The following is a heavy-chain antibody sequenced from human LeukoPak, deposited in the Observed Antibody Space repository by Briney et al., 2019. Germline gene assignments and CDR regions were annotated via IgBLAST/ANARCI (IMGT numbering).Heavy chain of an antibody. CDR3: ARGSTSITVVRGVIRGDAFDI. CDR2: IKQDGSEK. J-gene: IGHJ3*02. Sequence: PGGSLRLSCAASGFTFSSYWMSWVRDAPGKGLEWVANIKQDGSEKYYVDSVKGRFTISRDNAKNSLYLQINSLRAEDTAVYYCARGSTSITVVRGVIRGDAFDIWGQGTMVTVSS. V-gene: IGHV3-7*01. D-gene: IGHD3-10*01. CDR1: GFTFSSYW.